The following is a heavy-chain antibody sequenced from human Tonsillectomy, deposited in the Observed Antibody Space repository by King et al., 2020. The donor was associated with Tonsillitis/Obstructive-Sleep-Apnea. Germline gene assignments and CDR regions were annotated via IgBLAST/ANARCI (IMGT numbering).Heavy chain of an antibody. D-gene: IGHD1-7*01. V-gene: IGHV3-23*04. CDR2: ITGNSGGT. J-gene: IGHJ6*02. Sequence: VQLVESGGGLVQPGGSLRLSCAASGFTFSSCAMTWVRQAPGKGLEWVSTITGNSGGTYYADSVKGRFTISRDNSKNTLYLQLDSLRVEDTGVYYCAKDHDGELLVYSYYNLDVWGHGTTVTVSS. CDR1: GFTFSSCA. CDR3: AKDHDGELLVYSYYNLDV.